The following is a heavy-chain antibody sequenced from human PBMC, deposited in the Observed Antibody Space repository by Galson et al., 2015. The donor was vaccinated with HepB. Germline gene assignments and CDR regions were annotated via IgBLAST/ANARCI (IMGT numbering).Heavy chain of an antibody. D-gene: IGHD2-2*01. CDR3: ARGGSPTSVYFDY. Sequence: SLRLSCAASGFIFSKYAIHWVRQAPGKGLEWVAVIWYDGSNKYYADSVKGRFTISRDNSKNTVYLQMNSLRAEDTAVYFCARGGSPTSVYFDYWGQGTLVTVSS. CDR1: GFIFSKYA. CDR2: IWYDGSNK. J-gene: IGHJ4*02. V-gene: IGHV3-33*01.